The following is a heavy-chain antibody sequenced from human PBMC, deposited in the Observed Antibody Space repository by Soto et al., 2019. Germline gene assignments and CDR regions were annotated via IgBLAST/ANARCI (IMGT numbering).Heavy chain of an antibody. CDR3: AGGRDYDY. V-gene: IGHV4-4*02. J-gene: IGHJ4*02. Sequence: SETLSLTCGVSGGSITTSVLWTLVRQFPGRGLEWIGEIAHDGHTNYNPSLSGRVTMSVDLSNSQFSLNVASVNDAATAVYFCAGGRDYDYWGQGTLVTVSS. CDR2: IAHDGHT. D-gene: IGHD1-26*01. CDR1: GGSITTSVL.